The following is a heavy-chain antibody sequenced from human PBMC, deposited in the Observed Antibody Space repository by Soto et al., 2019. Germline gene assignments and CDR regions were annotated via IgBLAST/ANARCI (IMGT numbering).Heavy chain of an antibody. CDR3: ARVPITIFGVVIKGYFDY. CDR1: GGSISSSNW. Sequence: QVQLQESGPGLVKPSGTLSLTCAVSGGSISSSNWWSWVRQPPGKGLEWIGEIYHSGSTNYNPSLKSRFTISVDKSKNQFSLKLSSVTAADTAVYYCARVPITIFGVVIKGYFDYWGQGTLVTVSS. D-gene: IGHD3-3*01. CDR2: IYHSGST. V-gene: IGHV4-4*02. J-gene: IGHJ4*02.